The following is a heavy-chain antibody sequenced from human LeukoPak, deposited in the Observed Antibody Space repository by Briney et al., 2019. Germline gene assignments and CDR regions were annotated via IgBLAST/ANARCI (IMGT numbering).Heavy chain of an antibody. CDR1: GLTFSDYY. V-gene: IGHV3-11*01. J-gene: IGHJ4*02. Sequence: GGSLRLSCAASGLTFSDYYMSWIRQAPGKGLEWVSYISSSGTTIYYADSVKGRFTISRDNAKNSLYLQMNSLRAEDTAVYYCARDAYDTSGLFDYWGQGTLVTVSS. CDR3: ARDAYDTSGLFDY. D-gene: IGHD3-22*01. CDR2: ISSSGTTI.